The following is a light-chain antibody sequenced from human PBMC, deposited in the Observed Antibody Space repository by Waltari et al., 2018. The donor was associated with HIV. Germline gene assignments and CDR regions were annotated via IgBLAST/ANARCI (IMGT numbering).Light chain of an antibody. V-gene: IGLV2-14*02. CDR1: SSDVGSYNL. CDR2: EVS. J-gene: IGLJ2*01. Sequence: QSALTQPASVSGSPGQSITISCTGTSSDVGSYNLVSWYQQVSGKAPKLMIYEVSNRPSGVSNRFSGSKSGNTASLTISGLQAEDEGHYYCSSYTSSNTVVFGGGTKLTVL. CDR3: SSYTSSNTVV.